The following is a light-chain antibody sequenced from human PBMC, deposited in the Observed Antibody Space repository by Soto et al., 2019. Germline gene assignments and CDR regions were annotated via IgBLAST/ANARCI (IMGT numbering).Light chain of an antibody. CDR1: SSDVGNYNI. CDR3: CSYAGSSTVV. J-gene: IGLJ2*01. Sequence: QSALTQPASVSGSPGQSITISCTGTSSDVGNYNIVSWYRQHPGKAPKLMIYEVSKRPSGVSYRFSGSKSGNTASLTISGLQAEYEGDYYCCSYAGSSTVVFGGGTKLTVL. V-gene: IGLV2-23*02. CDR2: EVS.